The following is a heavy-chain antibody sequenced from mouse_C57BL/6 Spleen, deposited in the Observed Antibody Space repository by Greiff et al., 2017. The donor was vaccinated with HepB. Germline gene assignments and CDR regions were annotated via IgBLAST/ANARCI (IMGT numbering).Heavy chain of an antibody. J-gene: IGHJ2*01. CDR3: ARYNGITRYVDY. CDR1: GFTFTDYY. V-gene: IGHV7-3*01. D-gene: IGHD2-4*01. Sequence: EVMLVESGGGLVQPGGSLSLSCAASGFTFTDYYMSWVRQPPGKALEWLGFIRNKANGYTTEYSASVKGRFTISRDNSQSILYLQMNALRAEDSATYYCARYNGITRYVDYWGQGTTLTVSS. CDR2: IRNKANGYTT.